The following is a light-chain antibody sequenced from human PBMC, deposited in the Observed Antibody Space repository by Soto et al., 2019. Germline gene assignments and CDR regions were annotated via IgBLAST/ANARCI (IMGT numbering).Light chain of an antibody. Sequence: DIQMTQSPSSLSASVGDRVTITCRASQAISNYLAWYQQRPGKVPKLLIYGASTLQSGVPSRLGGCGSETDFTLTISSLQPEDVATYYCQKYNSAPWTFGQGTKVEIK. V-gene: IGKV1-27*01. CDR3: QKYNSAPWT. J-gene: IGKJ1*01. CDR1: QAISNY. CDR2: GAS.